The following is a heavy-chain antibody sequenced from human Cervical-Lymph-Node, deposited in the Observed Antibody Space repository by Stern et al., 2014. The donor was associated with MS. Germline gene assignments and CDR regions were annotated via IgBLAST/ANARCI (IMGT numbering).Heavy chain of an antibody. CDR1: GFTFSRYA. Sequence: EVQLVESGGGLVQPGGSLRLSCAASGFTFSRYAITWVRQAPGKGLEWVSAISANGYNTYYADSVKGRFTISRDNSKNALYVQMYSLRAEDTAVYYCAKTTVSDFWSGYPDFDSWGQGTLVTVSS. CDR3: AKTTVSDFWSGYPDFDS. V-gene: IGHV3-23*04. D-gene: IGHD3-3*01. CDR2: ISANGYNT. J-gene: IGHJ4*02.